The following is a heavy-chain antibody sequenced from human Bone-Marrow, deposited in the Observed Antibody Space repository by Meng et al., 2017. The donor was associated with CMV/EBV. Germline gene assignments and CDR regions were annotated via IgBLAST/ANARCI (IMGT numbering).Heavy chain of an antibody. Sequence: GGSLRLSCAASGFTFSSYAMSWVRQAPGKGLEWVAFIRYDGSNKYYADSVKGRFTISRDNSKNTLYLQMNSLRAEDTAVYYCAKVGDYCSSTSCPTLDYWGQGTLVTVSS. J-gene: IGHJ4*02. D-gene: IGHD2-2*01. CDR2: IRYDGSNK. CDR1: GFTFSSYA. V-gene: IGHV3-30*02. CDR3: AKVGDYCSSTSCPTLDY.